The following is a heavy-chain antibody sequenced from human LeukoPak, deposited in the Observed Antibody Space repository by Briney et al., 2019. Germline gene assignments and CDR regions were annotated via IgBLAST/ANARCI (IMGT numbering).Heavy chain of an antibody. J-gene: IGHJ4*02. CDR1: GDSVSSNSAA. CDR3: ARSNSNYGSSTFDY. Sequence: SQTLSLTCAISGDSVSSNSAAWNWIRQSPPRGLEWLGRTYYRSKWYNDYAVSVKSRITINPDTSKNQFSLQLNSVTPEDTAVYYCARSNSNYGSSTFDYWGQGTLVTVSS. CDR2: TYYRSKWYN. V-gene: IGHV6-1*01. D-gene: IGHD4-11*01.